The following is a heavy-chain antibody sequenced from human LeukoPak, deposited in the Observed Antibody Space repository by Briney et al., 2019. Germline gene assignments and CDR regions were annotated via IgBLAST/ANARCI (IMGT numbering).Heavy chain of an antibody. CDR1: GFTFSSYS. J-gene: IGHJ4*02. Sequence: GGSLRLSCAASGFTFSSYSMTWVRQAPGKGLEWVSYISSSSSTIYYADSVKGRFTISRDNAKNSLYLQMNSLRAEDTAVYYCARGFTGGAKDYWGQGTLVTVSS. CDR3: ARGFTGGAKDY. V-gene: IGHV3-48*01. CDR2: ISSSSSTI. D-gene: IGHD1-26*01.